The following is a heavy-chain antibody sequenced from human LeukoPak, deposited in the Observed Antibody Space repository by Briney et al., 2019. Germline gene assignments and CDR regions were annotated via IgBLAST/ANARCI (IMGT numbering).Heavy chain of an antibody. CDR3: AKVTNIAEKVPYYFDY. CDR1: GFTFSSYA. Sequence: GRSLRLSCAASGFTFSSYAMRWVRQAPGKGLEWVAVISCNGSNTYYADSVKGRFTISRDNSKNTLYLQMNSLRADDTAVYYGAKVTNIAEKVPYYFDYWGQGTLVTVSS. J-gene: IGHJ4*02. CDR2: ISCNGSNT. V-gene: IGHV3-33*06.